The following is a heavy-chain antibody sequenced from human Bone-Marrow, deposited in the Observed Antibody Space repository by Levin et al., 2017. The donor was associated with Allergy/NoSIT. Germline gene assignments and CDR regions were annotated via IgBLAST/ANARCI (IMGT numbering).Heavy chain of an antibody. CDR3: AREERDGYYSYGMDV. CDR1: GFIISTYE. J-gene: IGHJ6*02. D-gene: IGHD5-24*01. CDR2: ISRSGTTM. V-gene: IGHV3-48*03. Sequence: QPGGSLRLSCAASGFIISTYEMNWVRQAPGKGLEWVSYISRSGTTMYHADSVKGRFTISRDNAKNSMYLQMNSLRVEDTAVYYCAREERDGYYSYGMDVWGQGTTVTVSS.